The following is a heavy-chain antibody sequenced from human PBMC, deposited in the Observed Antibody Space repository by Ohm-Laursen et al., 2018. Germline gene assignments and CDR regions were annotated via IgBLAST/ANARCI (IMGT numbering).Heavy chain of an antibody. V-gene: IGHV3-48*01. CDR1: GFTFSSYH. J-gene: IGHJ4*02. CDR2: ISSASTTI. Sequence: SLRLSCAAAGFTFSSYHINWVRQAPGKGLEWVSFISSASTTIYYADSVKGRFTISRDNAKNTVYMQMDSLRAEDTAVYYCAKDRDGYSGYFDYWGQGTLVTVSS. CDR3: AKDRDGYSGYFDY. D-gene: IGHD5-24*01.